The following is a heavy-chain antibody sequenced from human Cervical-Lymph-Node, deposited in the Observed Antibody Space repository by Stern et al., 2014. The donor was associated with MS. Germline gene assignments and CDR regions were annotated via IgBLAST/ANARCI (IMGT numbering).Heavy chain of an antibody. D-gene: IGHD4-17*01. Sequence: EVQLVESGAEVKKPGESLKISCEVSGYTFTNYWIGWVRQMPGRGLELMGIIYPGDSDTRYSPSFEGQVTISADKSINTAYLQWSSLKTTDTATYYCARRDDYGDYNWFDPWGQGTLVTVSS. V-gene: IGHV5-51*03. CDR3: ARRDDYGDYNWFDP. CDR2: IYPGDSDT. CDR1: GYTFTNYW. J-gene: IGHJ5*02.